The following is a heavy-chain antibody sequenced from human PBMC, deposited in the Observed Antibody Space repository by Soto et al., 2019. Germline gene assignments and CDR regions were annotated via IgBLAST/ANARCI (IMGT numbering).Heavy chain of an antibody. CDR2: INPNSGGT. V-gene: IGHV1-2*02. CDR1: GYSLTGYY. CDR3: ALSPFNILRGVYHYYALDV. D-gene: IGHD3-10*01. J-gene: IGHJ6*02. Sequence: VKVSCKASGYSLTGYYIHWMRQAPGQGLEWLGWINPNSGGTKYAQKFQGRVTMTRDTSISTVYMDLTRLKYDDTAVYYCALSPFNILRGVYHYYALDVWGQGTTVTVSS.